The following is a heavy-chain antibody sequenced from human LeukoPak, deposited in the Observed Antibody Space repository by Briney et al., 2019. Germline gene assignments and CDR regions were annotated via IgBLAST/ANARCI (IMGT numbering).Heavy chain of an antibody. Sequence: SETLSLTCTVSGGSINDYYWSWIRQPPGKGLEWIGYIYCTGSTNYNPSLKSRVTISADTSKNQFSLRLSSVTAADTAVYYCARTSGSYYLSPDYWGQGTLVTVSS. J-gene: IGHJ4*02. CDR2: IYCTGST. CDR1: GGSINDYY. CDR3: ARTSGSYYLSPDY. V-gene: IGHV4-59*08. D-gene: IGHD1-26*01.